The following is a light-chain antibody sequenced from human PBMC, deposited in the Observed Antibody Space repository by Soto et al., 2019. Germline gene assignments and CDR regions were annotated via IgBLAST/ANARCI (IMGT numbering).Light chain of an antibody. Sequence: QSALTQPASVSGSPGQSITISCTGTSSDVGGYNYVSWYQQHPGKAPKLMIHDVSNRPSGVSNRFSGSKSGNTASLTISGLQAEDEAAYYCSSYTSSSTLHVFGTGTKLTVL. V-gene: IGLV2-14*01. J-gene: IGLJ1*01. CDR2: DVS. CDR3: SSYTSSSTLHV. CDR1: SSDVGGYNY.